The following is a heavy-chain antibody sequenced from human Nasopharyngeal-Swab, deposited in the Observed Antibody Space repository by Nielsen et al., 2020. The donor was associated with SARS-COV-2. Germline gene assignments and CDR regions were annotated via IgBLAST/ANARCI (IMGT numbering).Heavy chain of an antibody. CDR1: GYSFTSYW. CDR2: IYPGDSDN. CDR3: ARLPHFSQFDP. J-gene: IGHJ5*02. Sequence: KVSCKGSGYSFTSYWIGWLRQLHGKGLEWMGSIYPGDSDNRHSPSFQGQVTISADKSISTAYLQWSSLKASDTAMYYCARLPHFSQFDPWGQGTLVTVSS. V-gene: IGHV5-51*01.